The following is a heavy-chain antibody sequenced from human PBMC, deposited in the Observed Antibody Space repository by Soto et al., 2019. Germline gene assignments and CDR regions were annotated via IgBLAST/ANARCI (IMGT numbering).Heavy chain of an antibody. V-gene: IGHV1-69*01. CDR1: GGTFSSYA. J-gene: IGHJ5*02. CDR3: ARDPITYNWNYNWFDP. CDR2: IIANFGTA. Sequence: SCKASGGTFSSYAISCVRQSPVQGLEWMGGIIANFGTANYAQKFQGRVTITADEPTSTGYMELSSLRSEDTAVYYCARDPITYNWNYNWFDPWGKGTLVTVS. D-gene: IGHD1-7*01.